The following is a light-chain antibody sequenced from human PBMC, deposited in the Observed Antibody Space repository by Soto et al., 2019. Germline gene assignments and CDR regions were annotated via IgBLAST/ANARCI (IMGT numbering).Light chain of an antibody. J-gene: IGLJ1*01. Sequence: SALTQPASVSGSPGQSITISCTGTSSDVGAYYSVSWYQHHPGKAPKLIIYGVTNRPSGVSNRFSGSKSGNTASLTISGLQAEDEADYHCSSYTSGSSHYVFGTGTKVT. CDR1: SSDVGAYYS. V-gene: IGLV2-14*01. CDR2: GVT. CDR3: SSYTSGSSHYV.